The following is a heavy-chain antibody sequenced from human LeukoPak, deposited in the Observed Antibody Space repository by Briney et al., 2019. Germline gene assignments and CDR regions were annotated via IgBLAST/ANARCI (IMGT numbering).Heavy chain of an antibody. Sequence: SETLSLTCTVSGGSISNYYWSWIRQSPVKGLEWIGFIYYSGSTNYNPSLKSRVTISVDTSKNQFSLKLSSVTAADTAVYYCARDHSLGRDGYNYDYWGQGTLVTVSS. J-gene: IGHJ4*02. D-gene: IGHD5-24*01. CDR3: ARDHSLGRDGYNYDY. V-gene: IGHV4-59*12. CDR1: GGSISNYY. CDR2: IYYSGST.